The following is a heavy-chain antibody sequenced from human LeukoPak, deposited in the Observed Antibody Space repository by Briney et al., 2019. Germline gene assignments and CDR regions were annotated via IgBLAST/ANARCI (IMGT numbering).Heavy chain of an antibody. J-gene: IGHJ4*02. Sequence: GGSLRLSCAASGFTFSSYEMNWVRQAPGKGLEWVSYISSSGSTIYYADSVKGRFTISRDNAKNSLYLQMNSLRAEDTAVYYCARSPYGSSPYYFDYWGQGTLVTVSS. V-gene: IGHV3-48*03. CDR3: ARSPYGSSPYYFDY. D-gene: IGHD3-10*01. CDR2: ISSSGSTI. CDR1: GFTFSSYE.